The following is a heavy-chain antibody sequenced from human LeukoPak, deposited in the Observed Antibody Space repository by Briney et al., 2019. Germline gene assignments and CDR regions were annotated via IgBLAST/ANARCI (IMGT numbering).Heavy chain of an antibody. CDR2: FDPEDGET. CDR1: GYTLTELS. V-gene: IGHV1-24*01. J-gene: IGHJ4*02. CDR3: ATDLGLQNDY. Sequence: ASVKVSCKVSGYTLTELSMHWVRQAPGKGLEWMGGFDPEDGETIYAQKFRGRVTMAEDTSTDTAYMELSSLRSEDTAVYYCATDLGLQNDYWGQGTLVTVSS.